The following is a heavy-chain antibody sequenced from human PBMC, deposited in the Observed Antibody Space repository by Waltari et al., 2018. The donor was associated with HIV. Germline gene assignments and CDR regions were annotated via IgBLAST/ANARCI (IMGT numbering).Heavy chain of an antibody. CDR1: GVSFRRSY. J-gene: IGHJ4*02. D-gene: IGHD3-10*01. V-gene: IGHV4-34*01. Sequence: QAQLQQWGAGLLTHSATLSRPCPVYGVSFRRSYWCWIRQSPGKGLEWIGDINHSGSTNYNPSLKSRVTMAVDTSKNQFSLKLSFVTAADTAVYYCARGGNYYGSGSYYKLDYWGQGTLVTVSS. CDR3: ARGGNYYGSGSYYKLDY. CDR2: INHSGST.